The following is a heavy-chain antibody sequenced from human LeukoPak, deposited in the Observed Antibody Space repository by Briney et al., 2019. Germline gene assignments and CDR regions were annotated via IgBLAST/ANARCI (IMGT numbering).Heavy chain of an antibody. V-gene: IGHV3-23*01. D-gene: IGHD6-19*01. CDR2: ISGSGGST. CDR1: GFTFSSYV. Sequence: GGSLRLSCAASGFTFSSYVMSWVRQAPGKGLEWVSAISGSGGSTYYADSVKGRFTISRDNSKNTLYLQMNSLRAEDTAVYYCAKDTASSGWYPWGQGTLVTVSS. CDR3: AKDTASSGWYP. J-gene: IGHJ5*02.